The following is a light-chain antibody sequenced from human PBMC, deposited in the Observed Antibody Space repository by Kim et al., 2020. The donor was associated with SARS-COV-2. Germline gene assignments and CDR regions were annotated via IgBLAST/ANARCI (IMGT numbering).Light chain of an antibody. J-gene: IGLJ2*01. Sequence: QSVTISCTGTSSDVGAYNFVSWDQQYPGKAPKLMIYDVSKRPSGVPDRFSGSKSGNTASLTISGLQAEDEADYYCCSYGGTYTSRVFGGGTKLTVL. CDR2: DVS. CDR3: CSYGGTYTSRV. CDR1: SSDVGAYNF. V-gene: IGLV2-11*03.